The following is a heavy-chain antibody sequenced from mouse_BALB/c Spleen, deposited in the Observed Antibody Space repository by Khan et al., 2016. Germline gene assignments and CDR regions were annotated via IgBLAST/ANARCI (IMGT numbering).Heavy chain of an antibody. CDR1: GFTFSTYA. Sequence: EMQLVESGGGLVQPGGSLKLSCAASGFTFSTYAMSWVRQTPDKRLELVATIISNGGSTYYPDNVKGRITISRDNAKNTLYLQMSSLKSEDTAMYYCASVRRARDYWGQGTSVTVSS. V-gene: IGHV5-6-3*01. CDR3: ASVRRARDY. D-gene: IGHD2-14*01. J-gene: IGHJ4*01. CDR2: IISNGGST.